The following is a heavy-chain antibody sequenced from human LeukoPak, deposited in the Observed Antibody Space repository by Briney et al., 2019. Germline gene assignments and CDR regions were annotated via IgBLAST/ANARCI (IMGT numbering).Heavy chain of an antibody. CDR3: ARARYRGGFRHAFDI. Sequence: SETLSLTCTVSGGSISGYYWSWIRQPPGKGQEWIGYIYSSDTTDYSPSLKSRVTISVDTSKNQFSLKLNSVTAADTAIYFCARARYRGGFRHAFDIWGQGTMVTVSS. J-gene: IGHJ3*02. V-gene: IGHV4-59*12. CDR2: IYSSDTT. CDR1: GGSISGYY. D-gene: IGHD1-26*01.